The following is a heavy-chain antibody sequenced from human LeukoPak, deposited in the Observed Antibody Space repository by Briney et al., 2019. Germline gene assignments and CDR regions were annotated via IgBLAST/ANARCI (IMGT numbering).Heavy chain of an antibody. D-gene: IGHD2-2*01. Sequence: ETLSLTCAVYGGSFSGYYWSWIRQPPGKGLEWVANIKQDGSEKYYVDSVKGRFNISRDNAKNSLYLQMNSLRAEDTAVYYCASRGYCSSTSCSPPYWGQGTLVTVSS. CDR3: ASRGYCSSTSCSPPY. CDR2: IKQDGSEK. V-gene: IGHV3-7*01. J-gene: IGHJ4*02. CDR1: GGSFSGYY.